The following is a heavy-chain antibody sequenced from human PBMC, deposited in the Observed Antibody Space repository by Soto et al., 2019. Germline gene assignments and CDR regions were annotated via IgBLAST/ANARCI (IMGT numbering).Heavy chain of an antibody. V-gene: IGHV1-3*01. Sequence: ASVKVSCKASGYTFTSYAMHWVRQAPGQRLEWMGWINAGNGNTKYSQKFQGRVTITRDTSASTAYMELSSLRSEDTAVYYCAREARENYDSSGYYNPRDSYYYSYGMDVWGQGTTVTVSS. CDR1: GYTFTSYA. D-gene: IGHD3-22*01. CDR2: INAGNGNT. J-gene: IGHJ6*02. CDR3: AREARENYDSSGYYNPRDSYYYSYGMDV.